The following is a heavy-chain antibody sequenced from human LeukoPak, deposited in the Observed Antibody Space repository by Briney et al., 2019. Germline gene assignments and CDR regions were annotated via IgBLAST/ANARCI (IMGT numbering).Heavy chain of an antibody. CDR3: ASPHRLGAGWFDP. D-gene: IGHD3-10*01. CDR1: GESFSGYY. CDR2: INHSGST. Sequence: SETLSLTCAVYGESFSGYYWSWIRQPPGKGLEWIGEINHSGSTNYNPSLKSRVTISVDTSKNQFSLKLSSVTAADTAVYYCASPHRLGAGWFDPWGQGTLVTVSS. V-gene: IGHV4-34*01. J-gene: IGHJ5*02.